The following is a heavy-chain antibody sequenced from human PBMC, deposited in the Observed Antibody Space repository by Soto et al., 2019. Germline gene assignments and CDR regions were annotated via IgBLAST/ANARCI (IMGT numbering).Heavy chain of an antibody. CDR1: GYHFTDYW. V-gene: IGHV5-10-1*01. Sequence: GESLKISCNGSGYHFTDYWISWVRQMPGKGLEWMGRVDPSDSYANYSPSFQGHVTISADKSISTAYLQWSSLKASDTAIYYCGRVRVDKDEGWFDPWGQGTLVTVS. D-gene: IGHD5-12*01. J-gene: IGHJ5*02. CDR3: GRVRVDKDEGWFDP. CDR2: VDPSDSYA.